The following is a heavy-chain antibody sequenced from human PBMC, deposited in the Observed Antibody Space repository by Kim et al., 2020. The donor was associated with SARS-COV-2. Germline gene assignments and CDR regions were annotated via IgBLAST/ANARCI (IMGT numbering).Heavy chain of an antibody. Sequence: YYNPSLKSRVTISVDTSKNQFSLKLSSVTAADTAVYYCAGRGVTDAFDIWGQGTMVTVSS. D-gene: IGHD3-10*01. J-gene: IGHJ3*02. CDR3: AGRGVTDAFDI. V-gene: IGHV4-39*01.